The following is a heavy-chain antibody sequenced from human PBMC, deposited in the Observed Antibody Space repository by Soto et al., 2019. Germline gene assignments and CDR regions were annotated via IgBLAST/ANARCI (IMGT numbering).Heavy chain of an antibody. Sequence: PGGSLRLSCVASGFSFRTHTLVWVRQAPGKGLEWVSYISTGGTYLEYAHSVKGRFTISRDDAADSVFLQMNSLKGDDTAVYYCVKGVEDITSPYGMDVWGQGTTVTVSS. CDR2: ISTGGTYL. D-gene: IGHD2-2*01. CDR1: GFSFRTHT. J-gene: IGHJ6*02. CDR3: VKGVEDITSPYGMDV. V-gene: IGHV3-21*06.